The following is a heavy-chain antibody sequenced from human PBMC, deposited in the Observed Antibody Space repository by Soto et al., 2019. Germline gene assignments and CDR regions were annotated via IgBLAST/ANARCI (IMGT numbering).Heavy chain of an antibody. J-gene: IGHJ4*02. V-gene: IGHV1-18*01. D-gene: IGHD1-26*01. CDR2: INPSSGST. Sequence: ASVKVSCKASGYTFTSYGIIWVRQAPGQGLEWMGWINPSSGSTNYAQKFQGRVIMTRDTSTNTVYMELSTLRSDDTAVYYCARIYSGSRLDYWGQGTLVTVSS. CDR1: GYTFTSYG. CDR3: ARIYSGSRLDY.